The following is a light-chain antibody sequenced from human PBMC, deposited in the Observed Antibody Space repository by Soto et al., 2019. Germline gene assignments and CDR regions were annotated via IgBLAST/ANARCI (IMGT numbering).Light chain of an antibody. CDR3: QQGYSSRWT. J-gene: IGKJ1*01. CDR2: ATS. Sequence: DIQMTQSPSSLSASVGDRVTITCRASQNIRSYLNWYQQKPGKAPQLLIYATSSLQTGVTSRFSASGSATDFSLVISDLQPEDSATYYCQQGYSSRWTSGRGTKVEI. V-gene: IGKV1-39*01. CDR1: QNIRSY.